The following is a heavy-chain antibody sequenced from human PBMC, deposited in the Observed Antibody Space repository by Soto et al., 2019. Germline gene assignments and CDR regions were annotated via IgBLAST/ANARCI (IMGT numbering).Heavy chain of an antibody. CDR3: AKSNPGYSSSWFYGDY. CDR1: GFTLTGMP. V-gene: IGHV3-23*01. CDR2: IMVGGGST. J-gene: IGHJ4*02. D-gene: IGHD6-13*01. Sequence: EVQLLESGGGLVQPGGSWKPPLAALGFTLTGMPMTWVARAQGKGLGWVSAIMVGGGSTYYADSVKGRFTISRDNSKNTLYLQMNSLRAEDTAVYYCAKSNPGYSSSWFYGDYWGQGTLVTVSS.